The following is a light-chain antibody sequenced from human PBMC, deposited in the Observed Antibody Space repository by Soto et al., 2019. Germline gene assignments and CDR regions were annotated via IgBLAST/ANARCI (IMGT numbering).Light chain of an antibody. CDR1: QSISTY. V-gene: IGKV1-39*01. CDR3: QQSYTSPYT. CDR2: SAS. J-gene: IGKJ2*01. Sequence: DIQMTQSPSSLSASVGDRVTITCRASQSISTYLNCYQQRLGKAPKLLMYSASRLQSGVSSRFSGSGSGTDFTLSISSLQPEDFATYYCQQSYTSPYTFGQGTKLEIE.